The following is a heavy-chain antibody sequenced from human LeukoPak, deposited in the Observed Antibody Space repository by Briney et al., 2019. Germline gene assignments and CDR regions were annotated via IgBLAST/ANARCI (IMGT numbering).Heavy chain of an antibody. Sequence: GGSLRLSCAASGFTFSSYAMSWVRQAPGKGLEWVSAISGSGGSTYYADSVKGRFTISRDNSKNTLYMQMNSLRAEDTAVYYCAKDDGQKWLVTVAFDIWGQGTMVTVSS. CDR2: ISGSGGST. D-gene: IGHD6-19*01. J-gene: IGHJ3*02. V-gene: IGHV3-23*01. CDR3: AKDDGQKWLVTVAFDI. CDR1: GFTFSSYA.